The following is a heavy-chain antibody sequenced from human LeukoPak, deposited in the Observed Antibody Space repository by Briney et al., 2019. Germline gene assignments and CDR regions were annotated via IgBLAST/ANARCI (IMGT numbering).Heavy chain of an antibody. D-gene: IGHD1-26*01. CDR2: IKQDGSEK. V-gene: IGHV3-7*03. CDR3: VTEVSGSFPT. CDR1: GFTFSSYW. J-gene: IGHJ4*02. Sequence: PGGSLRLSCAASGFTFSSYWMSWVRQAPGKGLEWVANIKQDGSEKYYVDSLKGRFTISRDNAKNSLYLQMNSLKNEDTAVYYCVTEVSGSFPTWGQGTLVTVSS.